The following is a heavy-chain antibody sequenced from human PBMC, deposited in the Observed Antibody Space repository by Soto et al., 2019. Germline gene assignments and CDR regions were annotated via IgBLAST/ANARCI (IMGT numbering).Heavy chain of an antibody. CDR1: GGSISSSSYY. D-gene: IGHD2-2*02. CDR2: IYYSGST. J-gene: IGHJ5*02. CDR3: ARVFWSWDYVSPLQYPYNWFDP. Sequence: SETLSLTCTVSGGSISSSSYYWGWIRQPPGKGLEWIGSIYYSGSTYYNPSLKSRVTISVDTSKNQFSLKLSSVTAADTAVYYCARVFWSWDYVSPLQYPYNWFDPWGQGTLVTVSS. V-gene: IGHV4-39*01.